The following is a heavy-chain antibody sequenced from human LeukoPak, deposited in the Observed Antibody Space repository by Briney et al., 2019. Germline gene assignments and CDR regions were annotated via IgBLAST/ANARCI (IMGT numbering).Heavy chain of an antibody. CDR3: AKETAVGVDTVGFDY. Sequence: GGSLRLPCAASGFTFKSYGMNWVRQAPGKGLEWVAFIWYDGSDKYYTDSVKGRFTISRDYSKNTLYLEMNSLRAEDTAVYFCAKETAVGVDTVGFDYWGQGTLVTVSS. D-gene: IGHD5-18*01. CDR2: IWYDGSDK. V-gene: IGHV3-30*02. CDR1: GFTFKSYG. J-gene: IGHJ4*02.